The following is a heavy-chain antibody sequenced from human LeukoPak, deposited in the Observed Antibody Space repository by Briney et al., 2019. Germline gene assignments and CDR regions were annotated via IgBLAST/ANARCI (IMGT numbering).Heavy chain of an antibody. V-gene: IGHV4-39*07. CDR3: ARDQPAADAFDI. Sequence: SETLSLTCTVSGVSFTSSIYYCGWISQPPGNGLEWIGSIYYNGSTYYNPSLKSRVTISVDTSKNQFSLKLSSVTAADTAVYYCARDQPAADAFDIWGQGTMVTVSS. CDR2: IYYNGST. D-gene: IGHD2-2*01. CDR1: GVSFTSSIYY. J-gene: IGHJ3*02.